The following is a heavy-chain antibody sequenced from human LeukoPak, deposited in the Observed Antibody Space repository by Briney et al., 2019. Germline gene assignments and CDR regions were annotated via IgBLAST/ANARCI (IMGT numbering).Heavy chain of an antibody. CDR2: IRSKAYGGTT. V-gene: IGHV3-49*03. D-gene: IGHD3-22*01. CDR1: GFTFGDYA. CDR3: TRDLSSISDYYDSSGYYYWFDP. Sequence: GGSLRLSCTASGFTFGDYAMSWFRQAPGKGLEWVGFIRSKAYGGTTEYAASVEGRFTISRDDSKSIAYLQMNSLKTEDTAVYYCTRDLSSISDYYDSSGYYYWFDPWGQGTLVTVSS. J-gene: IGHJ5*02.